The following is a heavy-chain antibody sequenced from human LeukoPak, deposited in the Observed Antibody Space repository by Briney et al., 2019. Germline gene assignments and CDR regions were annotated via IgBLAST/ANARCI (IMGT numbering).Heavy chain of an antibody. Sequence: GGSLRLSCSASGFTFSNYDIHWIRQATGKGLEWVSAIGSGGDTYYIDSVKGRFTISRESAKNSLYLQMNSLRAEDTAVYYCVRQPDSARYGFDFWGQGTLVTVSS. CDR2: IGSGGDT. J-gene: IGHJ4*02. CDR1: GFTFSNYD. CDR3: VRQPDSARYGFDF. D-gene: IGHD1-26*01. V-gene: IGHV3-13*01.